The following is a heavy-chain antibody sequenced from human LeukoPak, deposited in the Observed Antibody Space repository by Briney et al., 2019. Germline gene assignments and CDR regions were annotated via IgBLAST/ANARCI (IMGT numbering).Heavy chain of an antibody. CDR3: ARHSSGSYYTY. Sequence: GGSLRLSCAASGFTFSSSLMSWVRQAPGKGLEWVAHIKQDGSDKYYVDSVKGRFTISRDNAKNSLYLQLNSLRVEDTAMYYCARHSSGSYYTYWGQGTLVTVSS. D-gene: IGHD3-10*01. V-gene: IGHV3-7*01. CDR2: IKQDGSDK. CDR1: GFTFSSSL. J-gene: IGHJ4*02.